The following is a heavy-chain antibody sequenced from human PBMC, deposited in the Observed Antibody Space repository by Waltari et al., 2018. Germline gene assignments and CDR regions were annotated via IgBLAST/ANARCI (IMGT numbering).Heavy chain of an antibody. CDR3: ARDNVWGNKTPYYYDSSGPLDY. Sequence: QVQLVQSGAEVKKPGSSVKVSCKASGGTFRSYAISWVRQAPGKGLAWMGRIIPIFGTANYAQKFQGRVTITADKSTITAYMELSSLRSEDTAVYYCARDNVWGNKTPYYYDSSGPLDYWGQGTLVTVSS. D-gene: IGHD3-22*01. CDR2: IIPIFGTA. J-gene: IGHJ4*02. V-gene: IGHV1-69*13. CDR1: GGTFRSYA.